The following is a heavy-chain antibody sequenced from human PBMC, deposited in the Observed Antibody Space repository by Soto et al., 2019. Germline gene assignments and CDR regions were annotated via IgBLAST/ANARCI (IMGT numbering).Heavy chain of an antibody. CDR1: GGSISSYY. J-gene: IGHJ5*02. V-gene: IGHV4-59*01. Sequence: PSETLSLTCTVSGGSISSYYWSSIRQPPGKGLEWIGYIYYSGSTNYNPSLKSRVTISVDTSKNQFSLKLSSVTAADTAVYYCARANYDFWSGYGNWFDPWGQGTLVTVSS. D-gene: IGHD3-3*01. CDR2: IYYSGST. CDR3: ARANYDFWSGYGNWFDP.